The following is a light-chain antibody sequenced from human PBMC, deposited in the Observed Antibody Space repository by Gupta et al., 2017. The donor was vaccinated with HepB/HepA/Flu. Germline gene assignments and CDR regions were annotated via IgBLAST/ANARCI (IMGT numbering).Light chain of an antibody. V-gene: IGKV1-9*01. Sequence: DIQLTQSPSFLSASVGDRLTITCRASQGIGTYLACYQQKPGRAPNVLIYYASTLKGAVPPTIIGSGADREFTLTIIYRLPEEFATFFCCQQYNYGGTFGEGTKVEVK. CDR2: YAS. CDR1: QGIGTY. J-gene: IGKJ1*01. CDR3: CQQYNYGGT.